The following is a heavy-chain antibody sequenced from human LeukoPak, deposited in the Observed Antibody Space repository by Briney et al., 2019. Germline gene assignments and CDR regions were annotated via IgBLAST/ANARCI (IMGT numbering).Heavy chain of an antibody. CDR3: VRLYRGYFDY. J-gene: IGHJ4*02. D-gene: IGHD3-10*01. V-gene: IGHV3-21*01. CDR2: ISSRGTST. Sequence: PGGSLRLSCAASGFTFISYTMNWVRQAPGKGLEWVSSISSRGTSTYYADSIKGRFTISRDNTETSLSLQMTSLRAEDTAVYYCVRLYRGYFDYWGQGTLVSVSS. CDR1: GFTFISYT.